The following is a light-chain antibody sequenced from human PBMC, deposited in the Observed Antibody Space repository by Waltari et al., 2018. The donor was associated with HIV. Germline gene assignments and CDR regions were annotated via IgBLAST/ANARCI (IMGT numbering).Light chain of an antibody. CDR2: EVG. J-gene: IGLJ3*02. CDR3: CSYAGSTTWV. CDR1: SSDVGSYNL. V-gene: IGLV2-23*02. Sequence: QSALTQPASVSGSPGQSITISCTGTSSDVGSYNLVSWYQQHPGEAPKLRIYEVGKWPAGVANRFSGSKSGNTASLTIVGLQAEDEADYYCCSYAGSTTWVFGGGTRLTVL.